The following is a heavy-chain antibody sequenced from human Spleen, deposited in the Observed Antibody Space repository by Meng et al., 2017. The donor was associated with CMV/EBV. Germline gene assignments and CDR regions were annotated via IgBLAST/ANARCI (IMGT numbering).Heavy chain of an antibody. Sequence: SGGTFNTYTITWVRQAPGQGLEWLGRIIPIFNTPTYAQRFQGRVTITTDASTTTAYMDLSKLRSEDTAVYYCARGGSITTHNWFDPWGQGTLVTVSS. V-gene: IGHV1-69*05. J-gene: IGHJ5*02. CDR3: ARGGSITTHNWFDP. D-gene: IGHD1-1*01. CDR2: IIPIFNTP. CDR1: GGTFNTYT.